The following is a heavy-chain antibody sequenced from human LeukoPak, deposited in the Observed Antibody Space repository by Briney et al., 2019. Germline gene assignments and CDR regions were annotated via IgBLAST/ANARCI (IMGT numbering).Heavy chain of an antibody. Sequence: GGSLRLSCAASGFTFSSFNMNWVRQAPGKGLEWVSFISGSSGYIYYADSVKGRFTISRDNPNNSLYLQMNSLRAEDTAVYYCARNPDILGVPPSGFDPWGQGTLVTVSS. V-gene: IGHV3-21*01. CDR1: GFTFSSFN. D-gene: IGHD1-26*01. CDR2: ISGSSGYI. J-gene: IGHJ5*02. CDR3: ARNPDILGVPPSGFDP.